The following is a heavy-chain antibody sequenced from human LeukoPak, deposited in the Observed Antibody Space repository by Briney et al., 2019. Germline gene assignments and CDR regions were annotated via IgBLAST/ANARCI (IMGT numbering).Heavy chain of an antibody. V-gene: IGHV3-30*02. CDR2: IWHDENNA. Sequence: PGGSLRLSCAASGFTFNIYAMHWVRQAPGKGLEWVAFIWHDENNAYYADSVTGRFTISRDNSKNTLYLQMNSLRAEDTAVYYCARDLSGRYTTDFWGQGTLVTVSS. J-gene: IGHJ4*02. CDR3: ARDLSGRYTTDF. D-gene: IGHD1-26*01. CDR1: GFTFNIYA.